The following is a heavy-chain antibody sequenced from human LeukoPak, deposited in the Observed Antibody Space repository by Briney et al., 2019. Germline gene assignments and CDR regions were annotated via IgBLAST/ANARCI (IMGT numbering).Heavy chain of an antibody. D-gene: IGHD3-10*02. CDR1: GITFSDFY. CDR2: ISSSGSTI. J-gene: IGHJ6*04. V-gene: IGHV3-11*04. Sequence: GGSLRLSCAASGITFSDFYMSWIRQAPGKGLEWVSDISSSGSTIYYADSVKGRFTISRDNAKNSLYLQMNSLRAEDTAVYYCAELGITMIGGVWGKGTTVTISS. CDR3: AELGITMIGGV.